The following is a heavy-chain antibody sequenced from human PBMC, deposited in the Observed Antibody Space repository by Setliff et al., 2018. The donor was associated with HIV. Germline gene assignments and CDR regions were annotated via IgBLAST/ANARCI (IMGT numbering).Heavy chain of an antibody. D-gene: IGHD1-7*01. CDR1: GDSISSSSYY. CDR2: IYTSGNA. V-gene: IGHV4-61*09. CDR3: ARDGTRQMWGSDYFHNYYIDV. J-gene: IGHJ6*03. Sequence: SETLSLTCTVSGDSISSSSYYWSWIRQPAGKELEWIGHIYTSGNANYNPSLRSRVTISVDTSKNQFSLKLRSVTPEDSAVYYCARDGTRQMWGSDYFHNYYIDVWDKGTTVTVSS.